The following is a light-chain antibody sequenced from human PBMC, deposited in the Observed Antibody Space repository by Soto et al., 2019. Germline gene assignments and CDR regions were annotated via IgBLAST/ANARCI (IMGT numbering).Light chain of an antibody. Sequence: EFVLTQSPGTLSLSPGERATLSCRASQTVRNNYLAWYQQKPGQAPRLLIYDASSTATGIPDRFSGGGSGTDFTITISRLEPEDSAVFYCQQYGTSITFGQGTRLEIK. J-gene: IGKJ5*01. CDR3: QQYGTSIT. CDR2: DAS. V-gene: IGKV3-20*01. CDR1: QTVRNNY.